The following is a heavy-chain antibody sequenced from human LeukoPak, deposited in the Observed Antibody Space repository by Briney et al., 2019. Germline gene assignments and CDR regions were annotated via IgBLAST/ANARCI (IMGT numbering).Heavy chain of an antibody. CDR2: INSDGSTT. CDR3: ARDGVVPAADKYYGMDV. J-gene: IGHJ6*02. Sequence: GGSLRLSCAASGFTFSSYWMHWVRQAPGKGLVWVSRINSDGSTTNYADSVKGRFTISRDNAKNTLYLQMNSLRAEDTAVYYCARDGVVPAADKYYGMDVWGQGTTVTISS. CDR1: GFTFSSYW. D-gene: IGHD2-2*01. V-gene: IGHV3-74*01.